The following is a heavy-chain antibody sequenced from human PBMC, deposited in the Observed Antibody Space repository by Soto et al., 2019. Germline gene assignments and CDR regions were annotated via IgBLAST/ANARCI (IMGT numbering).Heavy chain of an antibody. CDR3: ARVGDYGMDV. J-gene: IGHJ6*02. CDR1: GGTFNTHA. CDR2: IIPILGIP. Sequence: QVQLVQSGAEVKKPGSSVGVSCKASGGTFNTHAITWVRQAPGQGLEWVGGIIPILGIPSYAQSFQGRVTIIADKSTSTAYMELSSLRSDDTAVYYCARVGDYGMDVWGQGTTVTVSS. D-gene: IGHD3-10*01. V-gene: IGHV1-69*17.